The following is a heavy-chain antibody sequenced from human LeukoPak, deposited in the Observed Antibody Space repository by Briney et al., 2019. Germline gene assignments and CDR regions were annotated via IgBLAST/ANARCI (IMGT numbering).Heavy chain of an antibody. J-gene: IGHJ4*02. D-gene: IGHD2-21*02. V-gene: IGHV4-4*07. CDR3: AKSPGVTASRFYFDY. CDR1: GASISGYY. Sequence: PSETLSLTYTVSGASISGYYCSWIRQPAGKGLEWIGRIYTTGSTNYNPSLKSRVTMSVDSSKNQFSLQVTSVTAADTAVYYCAKSPGVTASRFYFDYWGQGALVTVSS. CDR2: IYTTGST.